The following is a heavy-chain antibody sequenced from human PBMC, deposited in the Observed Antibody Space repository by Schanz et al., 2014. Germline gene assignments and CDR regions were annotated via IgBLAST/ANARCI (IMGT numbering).Heavy chain of an antibody. J-gene: IGHJ2*01. V-gene: IGHV3-13*01. CDR3: ARVVRYSGYVRHWFFDL. Sequence: EVQLVESGGGLVQPRGSLRLSCAASGFTFSSYDMDWVRQVTGKGLQWVSAIHATGETYYPDSVQGRFTISRENTKNSLYLQMTNLRAGDTAIYYCARVVRYSGYVRHWFFDLWGRGTSVTVAS. CDR1: GFTFSSYD. CDR2: IHATGET. D-gene: IGHD5-12*01.